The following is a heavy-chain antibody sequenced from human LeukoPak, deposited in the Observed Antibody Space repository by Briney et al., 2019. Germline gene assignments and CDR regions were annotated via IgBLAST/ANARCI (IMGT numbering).Heavy chain of an antibody. CDR3: AREGITPWAFDF. Sequence: PGGSLGLSCVGSGFTFSSSWMSWVRQAPGKGPEWVANIKEDGSEKYYVASVKGRVTISRDNSKNTLYVQINSLRADDTAVYYCAREGITPWAFDFWGQGTLVTVSS. CDR2: IKEDGSEK. V-gene: IGHV3-7*01. D-gene: IGHD3-10*01. CDR1: GFTFSSSW. J-gene: IGHJ4*02.